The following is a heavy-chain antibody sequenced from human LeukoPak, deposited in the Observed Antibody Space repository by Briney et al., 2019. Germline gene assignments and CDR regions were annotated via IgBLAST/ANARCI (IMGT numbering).Heavy chain of an antibody. D-gene: IGHD3-22*01. CDR3: ARGDYYDSSGYYVDAFDV. Sequence: PGGSLRLSCAASGFTFSRYWMSWVRQAPGKGLEWVANIKQDGSEKYYGDSVKGRFTISRDNAKNSLYLQMNSLRAEDTAVYYCARGDYYDSSGYYVDAFDVWGHGTMVTVSS. J-gene: IGHJ3*01. CDR2: IKQDGSEK. CDR1: GFTFSRYW. V-gene: IGHV3-7*05.